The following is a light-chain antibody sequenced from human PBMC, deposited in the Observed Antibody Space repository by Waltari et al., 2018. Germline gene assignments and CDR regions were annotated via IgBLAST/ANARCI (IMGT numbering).Light chain of an antibody. V-gene: IGLV2-14*01. CDR2: EVS. J-gene: IGLJ1*01. Sequence: QSALTQPAPVSGSPEQSITISCSGPYSAVGAYAFVSWYQQHPGKAPHLIIYEVSKRPSGISNRFSASKSGNTAPLTISGLQAEDEADYYCSSYTTSSAPGVFGTGTRVTVL. CDR1: YSAVGAYAF. CDR3: SSYTTSSAPGV.